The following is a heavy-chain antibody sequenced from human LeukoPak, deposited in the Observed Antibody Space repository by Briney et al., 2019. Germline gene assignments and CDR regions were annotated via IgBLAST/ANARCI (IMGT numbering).Heavy chain of an antibody. CDR3: ARDRYDYYDSSGLNYYGMDV. CDR1: GGSISSYY. CDR2: IYYSGST. J-gene: IGHJ6*02. V-gene: IGHV4-59*01. Sequence: SETLSLTCTVSGGSISSYYWSWIRQPPGKGLEWIGYIYYSGSTNYNPSLKSRVTISVDTSKNQFSLKLSSVTAADTAVYYCARDRYDYYDSSGLNYYGMDVWGQGTTVTVSS. D-gene: IGHD3-22*01.